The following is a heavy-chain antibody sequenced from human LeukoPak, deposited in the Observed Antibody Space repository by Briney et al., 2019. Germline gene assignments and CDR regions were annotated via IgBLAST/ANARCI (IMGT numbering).Heavy chain of an antibody. J-gene: IGHJ6*03. CDR3: ASGSGSYRTPYYYMDV. V-gene: IGHV3-53*01. CDR2: IYSGGST. D-gene: IGHD3-10*01. Sequence: QPGGSLRLSCVASGFTVSSNYMSWVRQAPPKGLEWVSVIYSGGSTYYADSVKGRFTISRDNSKTTLYLQMNSLRAEDTAVYYCASGSGSYRTPYYYMDVWGTGTTVTVSS. CDR1: GFTVSSNY.